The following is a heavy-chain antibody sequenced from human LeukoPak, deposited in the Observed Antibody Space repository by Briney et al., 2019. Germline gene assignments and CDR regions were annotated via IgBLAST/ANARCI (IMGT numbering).Heavy chain of an antibody. V-gene: IGHV4-59*12. J-gene: IGHJ6*03. Sequence: SETLSLTCTVSGGSISSYYWSWIRQPPGKGLEWIGCIYYSGSTNYNPSLKSRVTISVDTSKNQFSLKLSSVTAADTAVYYCARVVRDDYYYYYMDVWGKGTTVTVSS. CDR2: IYYSGST. CDR3: ARVVRDDYYYYYMDV. D-gene: IGHD4-17*01. CDR1: GGSISSYY.